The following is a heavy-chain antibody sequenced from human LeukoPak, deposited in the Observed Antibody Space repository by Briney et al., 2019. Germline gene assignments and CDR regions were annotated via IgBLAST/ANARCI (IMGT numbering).Heavy chain of an antibody. CDR1: GFTFSSYA. V-gene: IGHV3-23*01. D-gene: IGHD3-22*01. Sequence: GGPLRLSCAASGFTFSSYAMSWVRQAPGKGLEWVSAISGSGGSTYYADSVKGRFTISRDNSKNTLYLQMNSLRAEDTAVYYCAPHPYYDSSGYGPLDYWGQGTLVTVSS. J-gene: IGHJ4*02. CDR2: ISGSGGST. CDR3: APHPYYDSSGYGPLDY.